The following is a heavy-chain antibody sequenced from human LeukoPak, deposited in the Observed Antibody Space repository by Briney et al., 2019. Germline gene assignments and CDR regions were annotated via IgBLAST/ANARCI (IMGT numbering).Heavy chain of an antibody. CDR2: IYYSGST. J-gene: IGHJ4*02. CDR1: GGSISSGGYY. D-gene: IGHD3-22*01. CDR3: ARAWYYYDSSAAFDY. V-gene: IGHV4-31*03. Sequence: SSETLSLTCTVSGGSISSGGYYWSWIRQHPGKGLEWIGYIYYSGSTYYNPSLKSRVTISVDTSKNQFSLKLSSVTAADTAVYYCARAWYYYDSSAAFDYWGQGTLVTVSS.